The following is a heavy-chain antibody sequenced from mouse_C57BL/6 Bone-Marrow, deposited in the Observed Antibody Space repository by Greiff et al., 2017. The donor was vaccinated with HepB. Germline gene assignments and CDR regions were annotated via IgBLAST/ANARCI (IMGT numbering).Heavy chain of an antibody. J-gene: IGHJ2*01. V-gene: IGHV1-55*01. D-gene: IGHD1-1*01. CDR3: ARDYGSSYEFDY. CDR1: GYTFTSYW. CDR2: IYPGSGST. Sequence: QVQLQQPGAELVKPGASVKMSCKASGYTFTSYWITRVKQRPGQGLEWIGDIYPGSGSTNYNEKVKSKATLTVDTTSSTAYMQLSSLTSEDSAVDYCARDYGSSYEFDYWGQGTTLTVSS.